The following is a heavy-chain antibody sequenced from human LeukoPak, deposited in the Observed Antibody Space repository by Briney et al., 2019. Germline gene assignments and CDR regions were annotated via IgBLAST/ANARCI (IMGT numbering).Heavy chain of an antibody. J-gene: IGHJ5*01. Sequence: PSETLSLTCTVSGYSVSSGSYYWSWIRQHPGKGLEWIGYIYYSGSTYYNPSLKSRVTISVDTSNNQFSLKLNSVTAADTAVYYCARASLAHSFGYDSWGQGTLVTVSS. CDR2: IYYSGST. V-gene: IGHV4-31*03. CDR1: GYSVSSGSYY. CDR3: ARASLAHSFGYDS. D-gene: IGHD5-18*01.